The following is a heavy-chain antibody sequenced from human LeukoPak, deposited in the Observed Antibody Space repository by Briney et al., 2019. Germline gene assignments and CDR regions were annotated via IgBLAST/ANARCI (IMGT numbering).Heavy chain of an antibody. CDR1: GFTFSSYW. CDR3: AREPVVPAAKVDGEQDV. CDR2: INTDGSST. D-gene: IGHD2-2*01. V-gene: IGHV3-74*01. J-gene: IGHJ6*04. Sequence: GGSLRLSCAASGFTFSSYWMHWVRQAPGKGLVWVSRINTDGSSTSYADSVKGRFTISRDNAKNTLYLQMNSLRAEDTAVYYCAREPVVPAAKVDGEQDVWGKGTTVTVSS.